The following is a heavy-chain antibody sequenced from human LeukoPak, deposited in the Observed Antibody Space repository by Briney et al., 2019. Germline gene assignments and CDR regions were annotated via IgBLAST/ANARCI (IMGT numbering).Heavy chain of an antibody. Sequence: PGGSLRLSCAGSGFTFIRHLMHWVRQAPGKGLAWVSRISTDGSSTLYSDSVKGRFTISRDNAKNTLYLQMNSLRAEDTAVYYCGSSEEGYIDYWRRGTLVSVSS. J-gene: IGHJ4*02. V-gene: IGHV3-74*01. CDR2: ISTDGSST. CDR1: GFTFIRHL. CDR3: GSSEEGYIDY.